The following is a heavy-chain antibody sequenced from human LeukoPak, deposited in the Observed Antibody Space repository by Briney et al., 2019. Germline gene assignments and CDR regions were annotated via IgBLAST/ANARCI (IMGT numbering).Heavy chain of an antibody. V-gene: IGHV4-38-2*02. CDR2: IYHSGTT. D-gene: IGHD2-2*01. Sequence: PSETLSLTCTVSGYSISSGYYWGWIRQPPGKGLEWIGTIYHSGTTYFNPSLKSRVTISVDTAKNQFSLRLSSVTAADTTVYYCARLGCSTTRCYGPDYWGQGTLVTVS. CDR3: ARLGCSTTRCYGPDY. J-gene: IGHJ4*02. CDR1: GYSISSGYY.